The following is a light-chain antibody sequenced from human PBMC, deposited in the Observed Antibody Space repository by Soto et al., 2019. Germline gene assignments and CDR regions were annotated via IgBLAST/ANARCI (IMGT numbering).Light chain of an antibody. V-gene: IGKV1-27*01. CDR2: DAS. CDR3: QKYNSAPRT. Sequence: DIQMTQSPSSLSASVGDRVTITCRASQGISTYLAWYQQKPGKVPKLLMYDASTLQSGVPTRFSGSGSGTDFTLTISSLQPEDVATYYCQKYNSAPRTFGQGTKVDIK. CDR1: QGISTY. J-gene: IGKJ1*01.